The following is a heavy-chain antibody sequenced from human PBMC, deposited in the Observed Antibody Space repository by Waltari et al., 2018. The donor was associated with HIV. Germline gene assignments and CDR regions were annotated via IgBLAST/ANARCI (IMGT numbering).Heavy chain of an antibody. CDR2: TGGAGDDA. D-gene: IGHD2-21*01. V-gene: IGHV3-23*04. CDR3: AKDHFARNSLWDAFDI. Sequence: EGELVESRGGLVLPGGSLRLSCAGTGFIFGDYAMSWVRQAPGKGLEWVSSTGGAGDDAYYADSVKGRFTISRDHSKKTLHLQMNSLRAEDTAVYYCAKDHFARNSLWDAFDIWGQGTMVTVSS. CDR1: GFIFGDYA. J-gene: IGHJ3*02.